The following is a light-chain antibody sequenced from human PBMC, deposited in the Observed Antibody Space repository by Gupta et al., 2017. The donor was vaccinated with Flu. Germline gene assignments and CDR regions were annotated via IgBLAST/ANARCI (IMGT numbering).Light chain of an antibody. CDR3: ASYTSSNTLYV. V-gene: IGLV2-14*01. CDR1: TSDVGGYNY. Sequence: QSALTQPASVSGSPGQSITISCTGTTSDVGGYNYVSWYQQHPGKVPKLIIYEVSDRPSGVSSRFSGSKSGNTASLTISGLQAEDEADYYCASYTSSNTLYVFGTGTKV. CDR2: EVS. J-gene: IGLJ1*01.